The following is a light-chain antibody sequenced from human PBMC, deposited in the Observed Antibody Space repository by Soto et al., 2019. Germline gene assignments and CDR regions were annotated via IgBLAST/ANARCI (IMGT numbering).Light chain of an antibody. CDR2: AAS. Sequence: DIQMTQSPSSVSASVGDRVTITCRASQGISSWLAWHQQKPGKAPKLLIYAASSLQSGVPSRFSGSGSGTDFTLTISSLQPEDFATYYCQQGSSFPWTFGQVTKVEIK. V-gene: IGKV1-12*01. CDR1: QGISSW. CDR3: QQGSSFPWT. J-gene: IGKJ1*01.